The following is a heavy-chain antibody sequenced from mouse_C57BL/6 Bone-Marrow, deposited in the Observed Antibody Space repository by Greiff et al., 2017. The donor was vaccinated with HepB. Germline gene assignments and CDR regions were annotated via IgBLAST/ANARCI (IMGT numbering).Heavy chain of an antibody. V-gene: IGHV1-7*01. CDR1: GYTFTSYW. D-gene: IGHD6-1*01. CDR3: ARSSSHWYFDV. Sequence: QVQLQQSGAELAKPGASVKLSCKASGYTFTSYWMHWVKQRPGQGLEWIGYINPSSGYTKYNQKFKDKATLTADKSSSTAYMKLSSLTYEDSAVYYCARSSSHWYFDVWGTGTTVTVSS. CDR2: INPSSGYT. J-gene: IGHJ1*03.